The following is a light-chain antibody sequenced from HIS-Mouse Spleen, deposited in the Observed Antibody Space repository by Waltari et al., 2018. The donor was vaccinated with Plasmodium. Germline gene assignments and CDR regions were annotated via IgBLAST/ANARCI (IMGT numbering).Light chain of an antibody. CDR2: YYSDSDK. J-gene: IGLJ3*02. CDR1: SDINVGSYN. CDR3: MIWPSNASGV. Sequence: QPVLTQPPSSSASPGESARLTCTLPSDINVGSYNIYWYQPKPGSPPRYLLYYYSDSDKGQGSGVPSRCSGSKDASANTGILLISGLQSEDEADYYCMIWPSNASGVFGGGTKLTVL. V-gene: IGLV5-37*01.